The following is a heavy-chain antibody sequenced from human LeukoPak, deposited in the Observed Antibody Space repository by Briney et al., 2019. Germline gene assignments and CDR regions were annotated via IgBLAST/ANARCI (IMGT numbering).Heavy chain of an antibody. CDR2: INHSGST. V-gene: IGHV4-34*01. J-gene: IGHJ6*03. Sequence: PSETLSLTCAVYGGSFSGYYWSWIRQPPGKGLEWIGEINHSGSTNYNPSLKSRVTISVDTSKNQFSLKLSSVTAADTAVYYCARSGSYYYDSSGYYNYYYYMDVWGKGTTVTVSS. CDR3: ARSGSYYYDSSGYYNYYYYMDV. CDR1: GGSFSGYY. D-gene: IGHD3-22*01.